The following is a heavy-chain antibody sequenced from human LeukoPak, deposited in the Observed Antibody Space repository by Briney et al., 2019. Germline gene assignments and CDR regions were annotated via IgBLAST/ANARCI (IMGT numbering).Heavy chain of an antibody. J-gene: IGHJ4*02. CDR1: GGSISSYY. Sequence: SETLSLTCTVSGGSISSYYWSWIRQPPGEGLEWIGYIYYSGSTNYNPSLKSRVTISVDTSKNQFSLKLSSVTAADTAVYYCAREPYDYGDYAYFDYWGQGTLVTVSS. V-gene: IGHV4-59*01. CDR2: IYYSGST. D-gene: IGHD4-17*01. CDR3: AREPYDYGDYAYFDY.